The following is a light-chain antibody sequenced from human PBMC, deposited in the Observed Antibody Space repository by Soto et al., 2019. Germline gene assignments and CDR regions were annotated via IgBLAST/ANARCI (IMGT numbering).Light chain of an antibody. CDR2: DAF. V-gene: IGKV3-11*01. CDR3: HQRSNWYT. Sequence: EVVLTQSPATLSLSPGERATLSCRASQGVNNFVAWYQQKPGQAPRLLIFDAFKRATGIPDRFSGSGSGTDFTLPISSLEPEDGAVYYCHQRSNWYTFGQGTKLEIK. J-gene: IGKJ2*01. CDR1: QGVNNF.